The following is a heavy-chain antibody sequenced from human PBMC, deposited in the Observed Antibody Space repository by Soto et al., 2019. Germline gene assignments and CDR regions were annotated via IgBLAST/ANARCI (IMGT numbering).Heavy chain of an antibody. CDR2: INVHNGNT. D-gene: IGHD5-18*01. Sequence: QVQLVQSGGEVKKPGASVNVSCKASGYTFTNYAITWVRQAPGQGLEWMGWINVHNGNTHYAQKFQGRVIMTIDTSPRTAYMELRSLISDDTAVYYCARIDGYSYGSSVDQPHAIYFFDYWVQGDLVTVAS. V-gene: IGHV1-18*01. CDR3: ARIDGYSYGSSVDQPHAIYFFDY. CDR1: GYTFTNYA. J-gene: IGHJ4*02.